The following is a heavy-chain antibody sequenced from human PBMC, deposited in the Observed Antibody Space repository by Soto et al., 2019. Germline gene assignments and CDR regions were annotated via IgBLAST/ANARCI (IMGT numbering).Heavy chain of an antibody. V-gene: IGHV1-18*04. Sequence: ASVKVSCKASGYTFTSYGISWVRQAPGQGLEWMGWISAYNGNTNYAQKLQGRVTMTTGTSTSTAYMELRSLRSDDTAVYYCARTAMDIVVVPAASRWFDPWGQGTLVTVSS. D-gene: IGHD2-2*03. CDR3: ARTAMDIVVVPAASRWFDP. J-gene: IGHJ5*02. CDR1: GYTFTSYG. CDR2: ISAYNGNT.